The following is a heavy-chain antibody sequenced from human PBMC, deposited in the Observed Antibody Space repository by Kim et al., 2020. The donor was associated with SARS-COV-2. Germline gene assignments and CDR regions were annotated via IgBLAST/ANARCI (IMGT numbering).Heavy chain of an antibody. CDR2: IKQDGSEK. Sequence: GGSLRLSCAASGFTFSSYWMSWVRQAPGKGLEWVANIKQDGSEKYYVDSVKGRFTISRDNAKNSLFLQMNSRRAEDTAVYYWARVVPKLRLGELSLAWATDYYYYMDVWGKGNTGTVSS. V-gene: IGHV3-7*01. CDR1: GFTFSSYW. D-gene: IGHD3-16*02. J-gene: IGHJ6*03. CDR3: ARVVPKLRLGELSLAWATDYYYYMDV.